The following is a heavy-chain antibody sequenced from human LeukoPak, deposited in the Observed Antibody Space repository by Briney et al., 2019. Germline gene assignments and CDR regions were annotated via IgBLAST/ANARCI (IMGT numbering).Heavy chain of an antibody. CDR2: IKSKGDGETI. Sequence: GGSLRLSCAASGFTFTNAWMSWVRQAPGKGLEWVGRIKSKGDGETIDNAAPVKGRFTMSRDDSKATLYLQMNSLKAEDTAVYYCTTDLGLTMIRGVIVYWGQGALVTVSA. V-gene: IGHV3-15*01. J-gene: IGHJ4*02. D-gene: IGHD3-10*01. CDR3: TTDLGLTMIRGVIVY. CDR1: GFTFTNAW.